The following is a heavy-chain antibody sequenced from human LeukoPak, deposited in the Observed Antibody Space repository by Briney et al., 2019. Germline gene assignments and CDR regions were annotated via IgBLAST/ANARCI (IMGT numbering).Heavy chain of an antibody. J-gene: IGHJ6*02. Sequence: PSETLSLTCTVSGGSISSCYWSWIRQPPGKGLEWIGYIYYSGSTNYNPSLKSRVTISVDTSKNQFSLKLSSVTAADTAVYYCARDRRTPEPYYYYYGMDVWGQGTTVTVSS. CDR2: IYYSGST. CDR1: GGSISSCY. V-gene: IGHV4-59*01. CDR3: ARDRRTPEPYYYYYGMDV.